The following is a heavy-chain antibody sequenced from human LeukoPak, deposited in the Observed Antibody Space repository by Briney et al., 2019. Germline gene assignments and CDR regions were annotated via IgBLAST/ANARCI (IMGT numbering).Heavy chain of an antibody. CDR1: GGTFSSYA. D-gene: IGHD3-22*01. V-gene: IGHV1-69*05. CDR3: AKPYDSSGYYYVY. Sequence: SVKVSCKASGGTFSSYAISWVRQAPGQGLEWMGGIIPIFGTANYAQKFQARVTITTDESTSTAYMELSSLRSEDTAVYYCAKPYDSSGYYYVYWGQGTLVTVSS. J-gene: IGHJ4*02. CDR2: IIPIFGTA.